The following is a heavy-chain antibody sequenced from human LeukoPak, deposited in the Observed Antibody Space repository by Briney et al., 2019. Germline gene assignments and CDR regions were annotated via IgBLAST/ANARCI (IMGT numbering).Heavy chain of an antibody. CDR1: GYTFTGYY. D-gene: IGHD6-13*01. V-gene: IGHV1-2*02. CDR3: ARDELAAAGTTFDY. J-gene: IGHJ4*02. Sequence: ASVKVSCKASGYTFTGYYMHWVRQAPGQGLEWMGWINPNSGGTNYAQKFQGRVTMTRDTSISTAYMELSRLRSDDTAVYYCARDELAAAGTTFDYWGQGTLVTVSS. CDR2: INPNSGGT.